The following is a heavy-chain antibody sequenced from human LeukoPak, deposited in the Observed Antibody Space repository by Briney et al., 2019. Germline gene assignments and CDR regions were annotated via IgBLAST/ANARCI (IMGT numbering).Heavy chain of an antibody. CDR1: GYTFTGYH. CDR2: INIDSGGT. D-gene: IGHD1-1*01. CDR3: VFEPSDWKYFAY. Sequence: ASLKVSCKASGYTFTGYHMHWVRQAPGQGLEWLGCINIDSGGTYFIEKFRGRVTVTRDTSIGASYMELTGLTSDDTAVYYCVFEPSDWKYFAYRGQGALVTVSS. J-gene: IGHJ4*02. V-gene: IGHV1-2*02.